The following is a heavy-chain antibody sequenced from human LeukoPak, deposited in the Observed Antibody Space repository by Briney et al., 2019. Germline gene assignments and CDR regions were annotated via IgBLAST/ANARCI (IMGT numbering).Heavy chain of an antibody. D-gene: IGHD3-22*01. V-gene: IGHV3-64D*09. CDR2: ISSNGGST. Sequence: GGSLRLSCSASGSTFSSYAMHWVRQAPGKGLEYVSAISSNGGSTYYADSVKGRFTISRDNSKSTLYLQMSSLRAEDTAVYYCVKGRYYYDTGDYWGQGTLVTVSS. CDR3: VKGRYYYDTGDY. J-gene: IGHJ4*02. CDR1: GSTFSSYA.